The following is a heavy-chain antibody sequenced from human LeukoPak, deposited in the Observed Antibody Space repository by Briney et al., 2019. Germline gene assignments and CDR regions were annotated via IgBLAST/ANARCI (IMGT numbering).Heavy chain of an antibody. CDR1: GFTFSSYW. V-gene: IGHV3-7*01. J-gene: IGHJ4*02. Sequence: GGSLRLSCAASGFTFSSYWMSWVRQAPGKGLEWVANIKQDGSEKYYVDSVKGRFTISRDNAKNSLYLQMNSLRAEDTAVYYCASDKIVGASRFDYWGQGTLATVSS. D-gene: IGHD1-26*01. CDR2: IKQDGSEK. CDR3: ASDKIVGASRFDY.